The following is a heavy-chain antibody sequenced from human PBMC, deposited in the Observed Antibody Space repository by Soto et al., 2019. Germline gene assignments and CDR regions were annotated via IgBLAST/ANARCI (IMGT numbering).Heavy chain of an antibody. CDR1: VFSVDTTYC. V-gene: IGHV1-2*02. Sequence: GASVKVSCKASVFSVDTTYCIHWVRRAPGQGLEWLGSINPNSGDRNYAQNFQGRVTITRDTSTSTAYMEVSSLIYEDTAVYYCARDNIQNYRTPTASSWFHPWGQGTPVTVSS. J-gene: IGHJ5*02. CDR2: INPNSGDR. D-gene: IGHD1-7*01. CDR3: ARDNIQNYRTPTASSWFHP.